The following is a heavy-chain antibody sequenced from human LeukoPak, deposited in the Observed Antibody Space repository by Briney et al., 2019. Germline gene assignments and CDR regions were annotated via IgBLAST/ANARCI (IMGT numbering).Heavy chain of an antibody. CDR2: INSDGSST. D-gene: IGHD3-22*01. V-gene: IGHV3-74*01. J-gene: IGHJ4*02. CDR1: GFTFSSYW. Sequence: GGSLRLSCAASGFTFSSYWMHWVRQAPGKGLVWVSRINSDGSSTSYADSVKGRFTISRDNAKNTLYLQMNSLRAEDTAVYYCAKARSGYNPENYWGRGTLVTVSS. CDR3: AKARSGYNPENY.